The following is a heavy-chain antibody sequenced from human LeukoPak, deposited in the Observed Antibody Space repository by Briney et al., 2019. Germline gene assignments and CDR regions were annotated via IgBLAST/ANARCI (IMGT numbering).Heavy chain of an antibody. Sequence: SETLSLTCAVYGGSFSGYYWSWIRQPPGKGLEWIGEINHSGSTNYNPSLKSRVTISVDTSKNQFSLKLSSVTAADTAVYYCARGRPLRGVVVVAASYSRWFDPWGQGTLVTVSS. CDR3: ARGRPLRGVVVVAASYSRWFDP. CDR2: INHSGST. D-gene: IGHD2-15*01. V-gene: IGHV4-34*01. CDR1: GGSFSGYY. J-gene: IGHJ5*02.